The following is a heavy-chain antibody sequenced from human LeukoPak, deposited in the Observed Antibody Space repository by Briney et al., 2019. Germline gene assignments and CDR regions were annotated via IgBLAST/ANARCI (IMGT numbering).Heavy chain of an antibody. CDR1: GDSVSRNSGA. Sequence: PSQTLSLTCAISGDSVSRNSGAWNWIRQSPSRGLEWLGRTYYRSKWYNDYAVSVKSRITINPDTSKSQFSLHLNSVTPEDTAVYYCASFRSIAGFDYWGQGTLVTVSS. D-gene: IGHD2-21*01. J-gene: IGHJ4*02. CDR2: TYYRSKWYN. V-gene: IGHV6-1*01. CDR3: ASFRSIAGFDY.